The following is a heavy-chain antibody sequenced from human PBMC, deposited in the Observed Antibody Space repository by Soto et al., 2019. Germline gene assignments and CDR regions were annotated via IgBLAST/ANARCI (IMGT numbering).Heavy chain of an antibody. CDR2: ISAYNGNT. V-gene: IGHV1-18*04. J-gene: IGHJ5*02. CDR1: GYTFTSYG. D-gene: IGHD6-6*01. CDR3: ARGGGSRYWGSSLGGGGNWFDP. Sequence: QVQLVQSGAEVKKPGASVKVSCKASGYTFTSYGISWVRQTPGQGLEWMGWISAYNGNTNYAQKLQGRVTMTTDTSTSTAYMELRSLRSDDTAVYYCARGGGSRYWGSSLGGGGNWFDPWGQGTLVTVSS.